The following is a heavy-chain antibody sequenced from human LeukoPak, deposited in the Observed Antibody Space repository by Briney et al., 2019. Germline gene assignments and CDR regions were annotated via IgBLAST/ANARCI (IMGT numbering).Heavy chain of an antibody. J-gene: IGHJ4*02. D-gene: IGHD2-2*01. CDR3: AALVPAAPGRGDY. Sequence: PSETLSLTCAVYGGSFSGYYWSWIRQPPGKGLEWIGEINHSGSTNYNPSLKSRVTISVDTSKNQFSLKLSSVTAADTAVYYCAALVPAAPGRGDYWGQGTRVT. CDR2: INHSGST. CDR1: GGSFSGYY. V-gene: IGHV4-34*01.